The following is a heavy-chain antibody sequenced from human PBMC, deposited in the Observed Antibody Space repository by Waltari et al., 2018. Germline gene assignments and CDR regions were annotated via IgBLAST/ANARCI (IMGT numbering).Heavy chain of an antibody. CDR1: GFTFTNHW. J-gene: IGHJ4*02. Sequence: EVQLVESGGGLVQPGGSLRLSCSGSGFTFTNHWMSWVRQAPGKGTEWGASIKQDGSGKYYVDSMKGRFTISRDNAKNSLSLQMDSLRAEDTAVYFCARGVTTVEYWGQGTLVTVSS. CDR2: IKQDGSGK. D-gene: IGHD2-21*02. V-gene: IGHV3-7*04. CDR3: ARGVTTVEY.